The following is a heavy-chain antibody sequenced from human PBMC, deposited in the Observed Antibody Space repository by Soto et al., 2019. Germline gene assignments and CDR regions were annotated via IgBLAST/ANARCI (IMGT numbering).Heavy chain of an antibody. CDR2: IYYSGST. J-gene: IGHJ4*02. V-gene: IGHV4-59*01. CDR1: GGSISSYY. CDR3: ARSDSYYDILTGSLVY. D-gene: IGHD3-9*01. Sequence: SETLSLTCTVSGGSISSYYWSWIRQPPGKGLEWIGSIYYSGSTYYNPSLKSRVTISVDTSKNQFSLKLSSVTAADTAVYYCARSDSYYDILTGSLVYWGQGTLVTVSS.